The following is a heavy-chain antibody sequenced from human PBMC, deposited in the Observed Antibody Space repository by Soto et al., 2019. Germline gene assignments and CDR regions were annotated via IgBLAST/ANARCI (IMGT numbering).Heavy chain of an antibody. CDR3: GAVGCSGGSCYSFSYGMDV. D-gene: IGHD2-15*01. CDR1: GGTFSSYA. Sequence: QVQLVQSGAEVKKPGSSVKVSCKASGGTFSSYAISWVRQAPGQGLEWMGGIIPIFGTANYAQKFQGRVTITADESTSTAYMELSSLRCEDTAVYYCGAVGCSGGSCYSFSYGMDVWGQGATVTVSS. CDR2: IIPIFGTA. V-gene: IGHV1-69*12. J-gene: IGHJ6*02.